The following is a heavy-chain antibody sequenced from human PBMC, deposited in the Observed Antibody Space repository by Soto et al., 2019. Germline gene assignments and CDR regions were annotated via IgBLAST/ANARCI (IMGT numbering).Heavy chain of an antibody. D-gene: IGHD2-2*01. CDR1: GGSISRGPYS. CDR2: FYYSGST. Sequence: SETLSLTCTVSGGSISRGPYSWGWIRQTPGKGLEWIGTFYYSGSTYYNPSLESRVTISVDTSKNQFSLKVSSVTAADTAVYYCARLGGYCTITSCYGYYGMDVWGQGTTVTVSS. J-gene: IGHJ6*02. CDR3: ARLGGYCTITSCYGYYGMDV. V-gene: IGHV4-39*01.